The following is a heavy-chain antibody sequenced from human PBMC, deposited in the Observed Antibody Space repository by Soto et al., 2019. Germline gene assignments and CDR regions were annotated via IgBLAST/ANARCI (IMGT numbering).Heavy chain of an antibody. D-gene: IGHD3-3*01. V-gene: IGHV4-59*01. CDR1: GGSISSYY. Sequence: SETLSLTCTVSGGSISSYYWSWIRQPPGKGLEWIGYIYYSGSTNYNPSLKSRVTISVDTSKNQFSLKLSSVTAADTAVYYCARVVGDFKDYYGMDVWGQGTTVTVSS. CDR3: ARVVGDFKDYYGMDV. J-gene: IGHJ6*02. CDR2: IYYSGST.